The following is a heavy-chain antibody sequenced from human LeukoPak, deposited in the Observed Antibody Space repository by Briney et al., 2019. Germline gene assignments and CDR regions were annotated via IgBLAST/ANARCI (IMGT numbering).Heavy chain of an antibody. CDR3: AKDPTDFDSSGQTYFDY. J-gene: IGHJ4*02. V-gene: IGHV3-23*01. D-gene: IGHD3-22*01. Sequence: GSLRLSCAASGFTFSSYSMNWVRQAPGKGLEWVSGISGSGGITHYADSVRGRFTISRDNSKNTLYLQMNSLRAEDTAVYYCAKDPTDFDSSGQTYFDYWGQGSLVTVSS. CDR1: GFTFSSYS. CDR2: ISGSGGIT.